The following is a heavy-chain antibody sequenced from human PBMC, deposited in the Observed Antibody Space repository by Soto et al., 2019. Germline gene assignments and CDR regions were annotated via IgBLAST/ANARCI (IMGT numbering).Heavy chain of an antibody. J-gene: IGHJ6*02. V-gene: IGHV1-58*01. CDR1: GFTFNSSA. D-gene: IGHD5-18*01. CDR2: IVVGSGNT. CDR3: ARLRYSYGRYYAMDV. Sequence: ASVKVSCKASGFTFNSSAVQWVRQARGQRLEWIGWIVVGSGNTNYAQKFQERVTITRDMSTSTAYMELSSLRSADTAVYYCARLRYSYGRYYAMDVWGPGTTVTVSS.